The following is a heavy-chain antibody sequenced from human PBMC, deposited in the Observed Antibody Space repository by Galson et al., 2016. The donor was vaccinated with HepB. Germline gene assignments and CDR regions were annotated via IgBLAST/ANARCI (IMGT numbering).Heavy chain of an antibody. D-gene: IGHD2-2*01. CDR1: GFTFSNAW. CDR2: IKAESNDGTT. J-gene: IGHJ3*02. CDR3: ATDYGSCPSCDFAAFGI. Sequence: SLRLSCAASGFTFSNAWMSWVRQAQGKGPEWIGCIKAESNDGTTDYAAPVKGRFTNSRDDSKNTLYLQMRSLRNEDTAVYYCATDYGSCPSCDFAAFGIWGQGTIVAVSS. V-gene: IGHV3-15*01.